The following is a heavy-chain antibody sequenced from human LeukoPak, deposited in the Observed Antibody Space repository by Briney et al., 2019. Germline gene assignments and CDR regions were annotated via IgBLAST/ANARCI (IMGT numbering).Heavy chain of an antibody. D-gene: IGHD3-22*01. J-gene: IGHJ3*02. Sequence: SETLSLTCTVSGGSISSSGYYWGWIRQPPGKGLEWIGSIYYSGSTYYNPSLKSRVTISVDTSKNQFSLKLSSVTAADTAVYYCARPDSSGYVAIWGQGTMVTVSS. CDR2: IYYSGST. V-gene: IGHV4-39*01. CDR3: ARPDSSGYVAI. CDR1: GGSISSSGYY.